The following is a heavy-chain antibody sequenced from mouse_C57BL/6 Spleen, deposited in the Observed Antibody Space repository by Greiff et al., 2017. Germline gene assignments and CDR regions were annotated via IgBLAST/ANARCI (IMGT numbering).Heavy chain of an antibody. CDR2: INPSNGGT. D-gene: IGHD2-5*01. V-gene: IGHV1-53*01. CDR3: ARCSNYVRLYFDY. Sequence: VQLQQPGTELVKPGASVKLSCKASGYTFTSYWMHWVKQRPGQGLEWIGNINPSNGGTNYNEKFKSKAPLTVDKSSSTAYLQLSSLTSEDSAVYYCARCSNYVRLYFDYWGQGTTLTVSS. CDR1: GYTFTSYW. J-gene: IGHJ2*01.